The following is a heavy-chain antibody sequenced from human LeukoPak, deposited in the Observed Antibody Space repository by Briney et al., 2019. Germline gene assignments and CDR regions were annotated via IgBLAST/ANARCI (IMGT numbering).Heavy chain of an antibody. J-gene: IGHJ4*02. CDR3: ARGPYGDYVSPPDY. V-gene: IGHV4-34*01. CDR1: GGSFSGYY. Sequence: SETLSLTCAVYGGSFSGYYWNWIRQPPGKGLEWIGEINHSGSTNYNPSLKSRVTISVDTSKNQFSLKLSSVTAADTAVYYCARGPYGDYVSPPDYWGQGTLVTVSS. CDR2: INHSGST. D-gene: IGHD4-17*01.